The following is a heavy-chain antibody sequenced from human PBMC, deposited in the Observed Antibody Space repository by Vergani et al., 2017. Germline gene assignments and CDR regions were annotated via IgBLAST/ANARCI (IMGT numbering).Heavy chain of an antibody. V-gene: IGHV3-11*05. CDR1: GFTFSDYY. CDR2: ISSSSSYT. Sequence: QVQLVESGGGLVKPGGSLRLSCAASGFTFSDYYMSWIRQAPGKGLEWVSYISSSSSYTNYADSVKGRFTISRDNAKNSLYLQMNSLRAEDTAVYYSAREGGGDYYDSSGYFDYWGQGTLVTVSS. D-gene: IGHD3-22*01. J-gene: IGHJ4*02. CDR3: AREGGGDYYDSSGYFDY.